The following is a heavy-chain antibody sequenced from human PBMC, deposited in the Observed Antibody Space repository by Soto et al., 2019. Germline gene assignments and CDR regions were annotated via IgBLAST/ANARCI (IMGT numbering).Heavy chain of an antibody. D-gene: IGHD6-25*01. CDR1: GGTFSSYT. J-gene: IGHJ6*02. CDR3: AESGVGVRGMDV. V-gene: IGHV1-69*02. CDR2: IIPILGIA. Sequence: QVQLVQSGAEVKKPGSSVKVSCKASGGTFSSYTISWVRQAPGQVLEWMGRIIPILGIANYAQKFQVRVTITADKSTSTAYMELSSLRSEDTAVYYCAESGVGVRGMDVWGQGTTVTVSS.